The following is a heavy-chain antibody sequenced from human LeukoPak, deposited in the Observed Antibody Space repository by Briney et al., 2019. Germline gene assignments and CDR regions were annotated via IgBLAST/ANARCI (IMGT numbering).Heavy chain of an antibody. D-gene: IGHD2-15*01. Sequence: GESLKISCKGSGYSFTSYWIGWVRQMPGKGLEWMGIIYPGDSDTRYSPSFQGQVTISADKSISTAYLQWSSLKASDTAMYYCVRVVAARAYYYYGMDVWGQGTTVTVSS. J-gene: IGHJ6*02. CDR1: GYSFTSYW. CDR3: VRVVAARAYYYYGMDV. CDR2: IYPGDSDT. V-gene: IGHV5-51*01.